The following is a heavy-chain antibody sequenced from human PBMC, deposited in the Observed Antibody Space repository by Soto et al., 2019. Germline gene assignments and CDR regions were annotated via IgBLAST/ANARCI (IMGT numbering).Heavy chain of an antibody. Sequence: PGGSLGLSCAASGFTFSSYWMHWVRQAPGKGLVWVSRINSDGSSTSYADSVKGRFTISRDNAKNTLYLQMNGLRAEDTAVYYCARERDSGSYYSSWFDPRGQGTLVTVS. CDR3: ARERDSGSYYSSWFDP. CDR1: GFTFSSYW. J-gene: IGHJ5*02. CDR2: INSDGSST. V-gene: IGHV3-74*01. D-gene: IGHD1-26*01.